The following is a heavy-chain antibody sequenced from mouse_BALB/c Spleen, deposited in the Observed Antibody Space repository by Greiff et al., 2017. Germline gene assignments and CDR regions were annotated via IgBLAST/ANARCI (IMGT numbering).Heavy chain of an antibody. J-gene: IGHJ3*01. D-gene: IGHD3-2*01. CDR3: ARSSGDSSGYLFAY. Sequence: QVQLQQSGAELMKPGASVKISCKATGYTFSSYWIEWVKQRPGHGLEWIGEILPGSGSTNYNEKFKGKATFTADTSSNTAYMQLSSLTSEDSAVYYCARSSGDSSGYLFAYWGQGTLVTVSA. CDR1: GYTFSSYW. CDR2: ILPGSGST. V-gene: IGHV1-9*01.